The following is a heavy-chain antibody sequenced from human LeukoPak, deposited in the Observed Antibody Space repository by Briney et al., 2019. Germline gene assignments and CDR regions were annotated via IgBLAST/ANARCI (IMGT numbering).Heavy chain of an antibody. CDR2: INGDGSIR. J-gene: IGHJ4*02. V-gene: IGHV3-74*01. CDR1: RLTLSSYW. Sequence: GGSLRLSCAGSRLTLSSYWMEWVRQAPGKGLVWVSRINGDGSIRDYADSVKGRFTISRDNAQNTLFLQMDSLRDEDTAVYYCVRDLQDWGQGTLVTVSS. CDR3: VRDLQD.